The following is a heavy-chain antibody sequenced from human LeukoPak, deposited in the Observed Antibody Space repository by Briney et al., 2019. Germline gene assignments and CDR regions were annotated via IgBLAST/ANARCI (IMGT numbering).Heavy chain of an antibody. Sequence: PSETLSLTCTVSGGSVSSSSYYWGWIRQPPMKGREWIGSIYYSGRTEDNLSLKSRVTISVYTARNEFSMKRSSWTAAGAAGYYCARHQSYGSGTYYAPFDNWRQGILVTVSS. CDR1: GGSVSSSSYY. D-gene: IGHD3-10*01. V-gene: IGHV4-39*01. CDR3: ARHQSYGSGTYYAPFDN. CDR2: IYYSGRT. J-gene: IGHJ4*02.